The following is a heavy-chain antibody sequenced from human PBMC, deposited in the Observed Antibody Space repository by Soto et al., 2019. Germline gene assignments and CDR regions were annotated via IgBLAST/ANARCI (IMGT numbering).Heavy chain of an antibody. Sequence: QVQLVQSGAEVKKPGASVKLSCRTSGYTFTHYYIHWVRQAPGQGLEWLAIINPASGSTNYAQDFQGRVTLTMDPSTTTVYIELSGLRAEDTAIFYCARDIAAGDHWGQGTLVTVSS. CDR1: GYTFTHYY. V-gene: IGHV1-46*01. CDR3: ARDIAAGDH. J-gene: IGHJ4*02. CDR2: INPASGST. D-gene: IGHD6-13*01.